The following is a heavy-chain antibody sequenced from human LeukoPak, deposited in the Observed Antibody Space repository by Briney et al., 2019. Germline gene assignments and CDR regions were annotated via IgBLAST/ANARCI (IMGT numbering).Heavy chain of an antibody. CDR1: GYTFTGYY. D-gene: IGHD2-21*02. J-gene: IGHJ2*01. CDR2: ISAYNGNT. V-gene: IGHV1-18*04. CDR3: ARRQVTRSYWYFDL. Sequence: AASVKVSCKASGYTFTGYYMHWVRQAPGQGLEWMGWISAYNGNTNYAQKLQGRVTMTTDTSTSTAYMELRSLRSDDTAVYYCARRQVTRSYWYFDLWGRGTLVTVSS.